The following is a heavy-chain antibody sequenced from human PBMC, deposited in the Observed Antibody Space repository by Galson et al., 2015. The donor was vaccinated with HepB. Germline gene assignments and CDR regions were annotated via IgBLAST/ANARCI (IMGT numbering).Heavy chain of an antibody. D-gene: IGHD6-19*01. CDR1: GFTFSSYG. CDR2: ISYDGSNK. J-gene: IGHJ4*02. V-gene: IGHV3-30*18. Sequence: SLRLSCAASGFTFSSYGMHWVRQAPGKGLEWVSVISYDGSNKYYADSVKGRFTISRDNSKNTLYLQMNSLRAEDTAVYYCAKGPQWLVQGADYWGQGTLVTVSS. CDR3: AKGPQWLVQGADY.